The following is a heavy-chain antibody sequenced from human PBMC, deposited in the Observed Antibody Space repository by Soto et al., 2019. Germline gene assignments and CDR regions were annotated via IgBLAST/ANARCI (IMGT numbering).Heavy chain of an antibody. V-gene: IGHV4-39*01. CDR1: GGSISSSSYY. CDR2: IYYSGST. Sequence: SETLSLTCAVSGGSISSSSYYWGWIRQPPGKGLEWIGSIYYSGSTYYNPSLKSRVTISVDTSKNQFSLKLSSVTAADTAVYYCARRSEVYAPPYYFDYWGQGTLVTVSS. CDR3: ARRSEVYAPPYYFDY. D-gene: IGHD2-8*01. J-gene: IGHJ4*02.